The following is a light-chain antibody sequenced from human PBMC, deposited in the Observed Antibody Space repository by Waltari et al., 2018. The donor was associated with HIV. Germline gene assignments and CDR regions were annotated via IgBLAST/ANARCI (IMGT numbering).Light chain of an antibody. CDR3: AAWDDSLNGYV. CDR1: SSNIGSNA. Sequence: QSVLTQPPPVSEAPRQRVTISCSGRSSNIGSNAVNWYQQVPGKAPKLLISYDDLLSSGVSDRFSRSKSGTAASLAIRGLESEDDAGDDCAAWDDSLNGYVFGSGSKVTV. CDR2: YDD. V-gene: IGLV1-36*01. J-gene: IGLJ1*01.